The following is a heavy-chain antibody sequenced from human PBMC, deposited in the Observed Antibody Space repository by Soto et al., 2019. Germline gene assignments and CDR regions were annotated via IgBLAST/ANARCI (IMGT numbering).Heavy chain of an antibody. CDR1: EFTFSSYS. CDR3: ARGQFGVTMDV. CDR2: VNGGGDIT. V-gene: IGHV3-23*01. D-gene: IGHD3-3*01. Sequence: EVQLSESGGGLVQPGGSLRLSCAASEFTFSSYSMIWVGQAPGKGLEWVSGVNGGGDITYYAESVKGRFTLSRDNSKNTLYLQMNCLRAEDTAVFYCARGQFGVTMDVWGQGTTVTVSS. J-gene: IGHJ6*02.